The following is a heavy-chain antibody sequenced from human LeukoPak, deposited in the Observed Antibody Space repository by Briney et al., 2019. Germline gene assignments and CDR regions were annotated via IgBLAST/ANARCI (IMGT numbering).Heavy chain of an antibody. CDR1: GYTFTGYH. V-gene: IGHV1-2*02. Sequence: ASVKVSCKASGYTFTGYHMHWVRQAPGQGLEWMGWINPNSGGTNYAQKFQGRVTMTRDTSISTAYMELSRLRSDDTAVYYCARYRYCSGGSCYSTAAAFDIWGQGTMVTVSS. J-gene: IGHJ3*02. CDR2: INPNSGGT. CDR3: ARYRYCSGGSCYSTAAAFDI. D-gene: IGHD2-15*01.